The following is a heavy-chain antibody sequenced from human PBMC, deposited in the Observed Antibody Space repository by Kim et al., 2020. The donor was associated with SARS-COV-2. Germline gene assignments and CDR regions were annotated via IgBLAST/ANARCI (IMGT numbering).Heavy chain of an antibody. CDR1: GGSVSGYY. D-gene: IGHD2-21*02. CDR2: ISHVGST. V-gene: IGHV4-59*02. Sequence: SETLSLTCTVSGGSVSGYYWNWIRQPPGKGLEWIGHISHVGSTVYNPFLQSRVTMSVDMSNNRLSLTVTSVTAADTAVYFCARLGVCGGDWCLEDYWGQGTLVTVSS. J-gene: IGHJ4*02. CDR3: ARLGVCGGDWCLEDY.